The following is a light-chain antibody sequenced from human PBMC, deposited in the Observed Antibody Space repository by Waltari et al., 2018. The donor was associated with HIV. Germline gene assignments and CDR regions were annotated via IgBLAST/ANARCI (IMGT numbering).Light chain of an antibody. CDR3: QVWDTTTDPYVI. J-gene: IGLJ2*01. CDR2: HDT. V-gene: IGLV3-21*01. CDR1: NIGTKS. Sequence: SSVLTQPPSVSAVPGKTAMITCGGKNIGTKSVNWYQQKAGQAPVVLIYHDTDRPSGIPDRFSGSNSEDTATLTIRRVEAGDEAVYYCQVWDTTTDPYVIFGGGTNLAV.